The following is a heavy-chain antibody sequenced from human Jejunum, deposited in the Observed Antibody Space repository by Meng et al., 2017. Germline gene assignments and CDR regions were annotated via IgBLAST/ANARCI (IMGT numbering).Heavy chain of an antibody. CDR2: LYDSGRS. V-gene: IGHV4-39*07. D-gene: IGHD2-2*01. CDR1: GDSIKGRHYY. Sequence: SETLSLTCTVSGDSIKGRHYYWGWLRQPPGKGLEWIGSLYDSGRSFYNASLKSRVAISLDTANNQFSLELRSVTAADTAVYYCARDISISWFYYWCQGTLVTVSS. CDR3: ARDISISWFYY. J-gene: IGHJ4*02.